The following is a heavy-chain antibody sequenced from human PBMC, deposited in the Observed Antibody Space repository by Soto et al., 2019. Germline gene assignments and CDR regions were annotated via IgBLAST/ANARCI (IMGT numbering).Heavy chain of an antibody. V-gene: IGHV1-3*01. CDR2: INADNGDS. D-gene: IGHD1-26*01. CDR3: AKDTGSGLRVEPGIFEY. J-gene: IGHJ4*02. Sequence: QVQLVQSGAAVKKPGASVKVSCNPSGYAFTSYTMHWVRKAPGQGLEGMGWINADNGDSKYSQKFQGRVTITRDTSASIADMELSSLRSEDTAVYYCAKDTGSGLRVEPGIFEYWGQGTLVTVSS. CDR1: GYAFTSYT.